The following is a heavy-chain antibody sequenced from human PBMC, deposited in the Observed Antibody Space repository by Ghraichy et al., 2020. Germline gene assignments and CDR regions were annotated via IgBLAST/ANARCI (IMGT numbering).Heavy chain of an antibody. J-gene: IGHJ4*02. CDR1: GGSISSSSYY. CDR3: ASLILTGPSY. V-gene: IGHV4-39*01. CDR2: IYYSGST. Sequence: SETLSLTCTVSGGSISSSSYYWGWIRQPPGKGLEWIGSIYYSGSTYYNPSLKSRVTISVDTSKNQFSLKLSSVTAADTAVYYCASLILTGPSYWGQGTLVTVSS. D-gene: IGHD3-9*01.